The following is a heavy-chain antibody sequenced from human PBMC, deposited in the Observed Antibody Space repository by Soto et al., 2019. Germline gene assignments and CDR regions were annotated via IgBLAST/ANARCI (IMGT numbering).Heavy chain of an antibody. D-gene: IGHD2-15*01. Sequence: QVQLVESGGGVVQPGRSLRLSCAASGFIFTSYAMHWVRQAPGKGLEWVAFISYDGNNKYYADSVKGRFTISRDNSKNTLYLQVYSLRAEDTAVYYCTRVSALRAFDPWCQGTLVTVSS. CDR2: ISYDGNNK. CDR3: TRVSALRAFDP. J-gene: IGHJ5*02. V-gene: IGHV3-30-3*01. CDR1: GFIFTSYA.